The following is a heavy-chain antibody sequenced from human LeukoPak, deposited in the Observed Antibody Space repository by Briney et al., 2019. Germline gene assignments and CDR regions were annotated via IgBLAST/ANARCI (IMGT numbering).Heavy chain of an antibody. CDR3: ARGPDILTGYPLDY. CDR2: IYYRGST. J-gene: IGHJ4*02. D-gene: IGHD3-9*01. Sequence: SETLSLTCTVSGGSISSHYWSWVRQPPGEGLGWVGYIYYRGSTNYNPSLKSRVTISVDTSKNQFSLKLSSVTAADTAVYYCARGPDILTGYPLDYWGQGTLVTVSS. CDR1: GGSISSHY. V-gene: IGHV4-59*11.